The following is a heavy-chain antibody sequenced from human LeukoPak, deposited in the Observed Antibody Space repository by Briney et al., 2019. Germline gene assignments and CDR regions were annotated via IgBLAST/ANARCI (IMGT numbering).Heavy chain of an antibody. CDR3: ARPNYGSGSYYSLRWFDP. Sequence: PGGSLRLSXAASGFTVSSNYMSWVRQAPGKGLEWVSVIYSGGSTYYADSVKGRFTISRDNSKNTLYLQMNSLRAEDTAVYYCARPNYGSGSYYSLRWFDPWGQGTLVTVSS. CDR2: IYSGGST. J-gene: IGHJ5*02. D-gene: IGHD3-10*01. V-gene: IGHV3-53*01. CDR1: GFTVSSNY.